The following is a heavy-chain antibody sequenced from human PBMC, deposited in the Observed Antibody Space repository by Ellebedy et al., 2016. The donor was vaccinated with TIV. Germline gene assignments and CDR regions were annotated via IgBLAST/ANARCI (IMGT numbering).Heavy chain of an antibody. V-gene: IGHV1-69*13. CDR1: GDTFDNYE. J-gene: IGHJ4*02. CDR3: ARDRDGYNSLDY. CDR2: IIPTFGTA. Sequence: SVKVSCXASGDTFDNYEIYWVRQAPGQGLEWLGGIIPTFGTANYAQKFQGRLTITADESTTTAHMELSSLTSEDTAVYYCARDRDGYNSLDYWGQGTLVTVSS. D-gene: IGHD5-24*01.